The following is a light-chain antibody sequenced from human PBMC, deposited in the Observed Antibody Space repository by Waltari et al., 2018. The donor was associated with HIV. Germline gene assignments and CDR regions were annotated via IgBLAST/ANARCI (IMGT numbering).Light chain of an antibody. CDR2: EVT. CDR3: SSFADRDGFYVL. Sequence: QSALTQPPPASGRPGPYVTHSCTGSSSDIGSYDYLSWYQLHPGKAPKLVISEVTKRPSGVSDRFSGSKSANTAFLTVSGLQAEDEADYYCSSFADRDGFYVLFGGGTRLTVL. CDR1: SSDIGSYDY. J-gene: IGLJ2*01. V-gene: IGLV2-8*01.